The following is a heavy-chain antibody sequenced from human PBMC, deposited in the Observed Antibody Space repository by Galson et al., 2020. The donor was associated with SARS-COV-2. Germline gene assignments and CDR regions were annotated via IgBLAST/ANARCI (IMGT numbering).Heavy chain of an antibody. CDR3: ARDPVDTGVVITNEYLDY. CDR2: ISAYNGNT. Sequence: ASVKVSCTASGYTFTNYGISWVRQAPGQGLEWMGWISAYNGNTNYAQKLQGRVTITTDTSTSTAYMELRNLRSDDTAVYYCARDPVDTGVVITNEYLDYWGQGTLVTVPS. J-gene: IGHJ4*02. D-gene: IGHD3-3*01. CDR1: GYTFTNYG. V-gene: IGHV1-18*01.